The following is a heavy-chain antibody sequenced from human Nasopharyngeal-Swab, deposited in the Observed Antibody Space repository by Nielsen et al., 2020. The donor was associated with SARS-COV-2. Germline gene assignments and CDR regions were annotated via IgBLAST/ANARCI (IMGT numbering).Heavy chain of an antibody. J-gene: IGHJ5*02. CDR3: TSGWFDP. CDR1: GFPFSPYG. V-gene: IGHV3-48*04. CDR2: IGTSSSTS. Sequence: GESLKISCVASGFPFSPYGMNWVRQAPGKGLEWLSYIGTSSSTSYYADSVKGRFTISRDTAKTSLYLQMNSLRAEDTAVYYCTSGWFDPWGQGTLVTVSS.